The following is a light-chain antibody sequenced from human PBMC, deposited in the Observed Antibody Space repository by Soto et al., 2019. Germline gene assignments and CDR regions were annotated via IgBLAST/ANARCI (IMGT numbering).Light chain of an antibody. J-gene: IGLJ1*01. V-gene: IGLV2-14*01. CDR2: EVS. CDR1: RSDIGAFKF. Sequence: QSVLTQPASVSGSPGQSLTISCTGTRSDIGAFKFVSWFQQHPGKAPKLVIYEVSNRPSGVSNRFSGSKSGNTASLTISGLQAEDEADYYCAAWDDSLNGYVFGTGTKLTVL. CDR3: AAWDDSLNGYV.